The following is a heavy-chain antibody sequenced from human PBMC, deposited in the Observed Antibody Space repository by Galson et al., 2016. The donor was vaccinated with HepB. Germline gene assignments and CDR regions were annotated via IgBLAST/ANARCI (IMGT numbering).Heavy chain of an antibody. Sequence: SLRLSCAASGFTFRSYGMSWVRQAPGKGLEWVSAISGGGGSTYYADSVRGRFSISRDNSKNTVYLQLKSLSAEDTAIYYCAKDRDNHYDTSGFSGNDYWGQGTLVTVSS. CDR3: AKDRDNHYDTSGFSGNDY. D-gene: IGHD3-22*01. V-gene: IGHV3-23*01. CDR1: GFTFRSYG. CDR2: ISGGGGST. J-gene: IGHJ4*02.